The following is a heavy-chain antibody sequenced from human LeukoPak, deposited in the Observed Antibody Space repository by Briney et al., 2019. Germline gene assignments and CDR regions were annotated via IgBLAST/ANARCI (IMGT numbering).Heavy chain of an antibody. D-gene: IGHD4/OR15-4a*01. CDR3: ARRAGAYSHPYDY. Sequence: GGSLRLSCVASAFTFSSYSMNWVRQAPGKGLEWVSAISGSGGSTYYADSVKGRFTISRDNSKNALYLQMNSLRAEDTAVYYCARRAGAYSHPYDYWGQGTLVTVSS. V-gene: IGHV3-23*01. CDR1: AFTFSSYS. J-gene: IGHJ4*02. CDR2: ISGSGGST.